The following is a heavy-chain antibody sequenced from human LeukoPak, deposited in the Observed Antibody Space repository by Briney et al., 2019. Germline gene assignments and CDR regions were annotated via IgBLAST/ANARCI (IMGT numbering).Heavy chain of an antibody. CDR1: GYTLTELS. Sequence: GASVKVSCKVSGYTLTELSMHWVRQAPGKGLEWMGGIIPTFGTANYAQKFQGRVTITADESTSTAYMELSSLRSEDTAVYYCARDTTGTQAFDYWGQGTLVTVSS. V-gene: IGHV1-69*13. CDR3: ARDTTGTQAFDY. D-gene: IGHD1-1*01. CDR2: IIPTFGTA. J-gene: IGHJ4*02.